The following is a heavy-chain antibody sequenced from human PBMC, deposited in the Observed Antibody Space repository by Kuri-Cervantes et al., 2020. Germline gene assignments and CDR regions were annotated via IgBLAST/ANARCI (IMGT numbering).Heavy chain of an antibody. CDR3: ARGVPDIVVVPAAMRDRLNWFDP. CDR1: GYTFNRYY. D-gene: IGHD2-2*01. CDR2: INPSGGST. V-gene: IGHV1-46*02. J-gene: IGHJ5*02. Sequence: ASVKVSCKASGYTFNRYYMHWVRQAPGQGLEWMGIINPSGGSTSYAQKFQGRVTMTRDTSTSTVYMELSRLRSDDTAVYYCARGVPDIVVVPAAMRDRLNWFDPWGQGTLVTVSS.